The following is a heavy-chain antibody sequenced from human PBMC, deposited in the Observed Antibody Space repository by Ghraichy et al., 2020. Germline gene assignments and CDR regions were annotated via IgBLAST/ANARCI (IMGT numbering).Heavy chain of an antibody. CDR3: AKSSPMGEDF. CDR1: GFTFSSYA. J-gene: IGHJ4*02. CDR2: ISDTGGST. V-gene: IGHV3-23*01. D-gene: IGHD1-26*01. Sequence: GESLNISCAASGFTFSSYAMSWVRQAPGKGLEWVSTISDTGGSTYNADSVKGRFTISRDNSKNTVYLQMKSLRAEDMAVYYCAKSSPMGEDFWGQGTLVTVSS.